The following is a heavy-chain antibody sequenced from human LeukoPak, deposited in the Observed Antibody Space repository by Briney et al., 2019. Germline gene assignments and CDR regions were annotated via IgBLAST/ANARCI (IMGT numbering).Heavy chain of an antibody. J-gene: IGHJ5*02. Sequence: GASVKVSCKASGFTFTSYDINWVRQAPGQGLEWMGWMNPNSGNTRYAQKVQGRITMTGDTSISTAYMELSSLRSEDTAVYYCARGRVWFGELGNWFDPWGQGTLVTVSS. CDR2: MNPNSGNT. D-gene: IGHD3-10*01. CDR3: ARGRVWFGELGNWFDP. V-gene: IGHV1-8*01. CDR1: GFTFTSYD.